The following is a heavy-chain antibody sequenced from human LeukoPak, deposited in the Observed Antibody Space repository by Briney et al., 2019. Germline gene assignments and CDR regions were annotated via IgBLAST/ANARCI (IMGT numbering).Heavy chain of an antibody. V-gene: IGHV1-69*13. CDR3: ARVDSDSGYDSSTGL. Sequence: GASVKVSCKASGGTFSSYAISWVRQAPGQGLEWMGGIIPIFGTANYAQKFQGRVTITADESTSTACMELSSLRSEDTAVYYCARVDSDSGYDSSTGLWGQGTLVTVSS. CDR2: IIPIFGTA. D-gene: IGHD5-12*01. J-gene: IGHJ4*02. CDR1: GGTFSSYA.